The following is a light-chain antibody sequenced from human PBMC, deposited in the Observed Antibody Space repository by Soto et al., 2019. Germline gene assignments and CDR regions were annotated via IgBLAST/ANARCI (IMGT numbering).Light chain of an antibody. CDR3: QQSYSTPRYT. Sequence: DIQMTQSPSSLSASVGDRVTITCRASQNISSYLNWYQQKPGKAPEFLIYAASSLQSGVPSRFSGSGSGTDFTLTISSLQPEDFATYYCQQSYSTPRYTFGQGTKVEIK. CDR2: AAS. J-gene: IGKJ2*01. V-gene: IGKV1-39*01. CDR1: QNISSY.